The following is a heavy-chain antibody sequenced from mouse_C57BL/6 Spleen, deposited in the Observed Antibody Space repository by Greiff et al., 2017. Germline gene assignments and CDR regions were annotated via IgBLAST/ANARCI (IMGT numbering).Heavy chain of an antibody. D-gene: IGHD2-5*01. J-gene: IGHJ1*03. CDR2: IDPETGGT. Sequence: VQLQQSGAELVRPGASVTLSCKASGYTFTDYEMHWVKQTPVHGLEWIGAIDPETGGTAYNQKFKGKAILTADKSSSTAYMELRSLTSEDSAVYYCTKGDYYSNYGWYFDVWGTGTTVTVSS. CDR3: TKGDYYSNYGWYFDV. CDR1: GYTFTDYE. V-gene: IGHV1-15*01.